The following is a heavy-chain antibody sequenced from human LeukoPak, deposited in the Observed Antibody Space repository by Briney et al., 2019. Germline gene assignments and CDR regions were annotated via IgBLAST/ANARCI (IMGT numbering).Heavy chain of an antibody. J-gene: IGHJ4*02. V-gene: IGHV3-23*01. CDR2: ISGSGGST. D-gene: IGHD4-17*01. CDR3: AKRKETVTSYYFDY. Sequence: QPGGSLRLSCAASGFTFSSNAMSWVRQGQGKGLEWVSAISGSGGSTYYADSVKGRFTISRDNSKNTLYLQMNSLRAEDTAVYYCAKRKETVTSYYFDYWGQGTLVTVSS. CDR1: GFTFSSNA.